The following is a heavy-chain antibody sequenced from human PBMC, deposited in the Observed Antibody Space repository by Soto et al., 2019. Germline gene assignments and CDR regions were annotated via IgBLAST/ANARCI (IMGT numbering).Heavy chain of an antibody. CDR2: ISSSSRTI. CDR3: ARDQGRGYGMDV. J-gene: IGHJ6*02. D-gene: IGHD3-10*01. CDR1: GFIFSNYR. Sequence: EVQLVESGGGLVQPGGSLRLSCAASGFIFSNYRMNWVRQAPGKGLEWVSYISSSSRTIYYADSLKGRFTISRDNAKNSLYLQMNSLRDEDTAVYYCARDQGRGYGMDVWGQGTTVTVSS. V-gene: IGHV3-48*02.